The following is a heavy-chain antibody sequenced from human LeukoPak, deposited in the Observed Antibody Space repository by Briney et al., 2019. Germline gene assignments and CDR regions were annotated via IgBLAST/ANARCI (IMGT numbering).Heavy chain of an antibody. V-gene: IGHV3-66*01. CDR1: EFSVGSNY. CDR3: ARDQGGSSSI. J-gene: IGHJ4*02. CDR2: LYSGGST. D-gene: IGHD6-13*01. Sequence: GGSLRLSCAASEFSVGSNYMTWVRQAPGKGLEWVSVLYSGGSTYYADSVKGRFTISRDNSKNTLYLQMNSLRAEDTAVYYCARDQGGSSSIWGQGTLVTVSS.